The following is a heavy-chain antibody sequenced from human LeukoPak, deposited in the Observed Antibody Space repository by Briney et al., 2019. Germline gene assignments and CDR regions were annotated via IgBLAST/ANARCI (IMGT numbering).Heavy chain of an antibody. J-gene: IGHJ4*02. Sequence: GGSLRLSCAASGFTFSSYAMHWVRQAPGKGLEWVAVISYDGSNKYYADSVKGRFTISRDNSKNTLYLQMNSLRSDDTAVYYCARVLSGITPDYWGQGTLVTVSS. CDR3: ARVLSGITPDY. CDR2: ISYDGSNK. V-gene: IGHV3-30-3*01. D-gene: IGHD3-3*01. CDR1: GFTFSSYA.